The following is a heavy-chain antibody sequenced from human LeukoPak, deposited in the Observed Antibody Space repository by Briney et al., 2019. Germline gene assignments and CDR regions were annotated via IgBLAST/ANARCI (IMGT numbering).Heavy chain of an antibody. V-gene: IGHV5-51*01. CDR2: IYPGDSDT. J-gene: IGHJ5*02. Sequence: GESLKISCRGSGYSFTTYWIGWVRQMPGKGLEWMGIIYPGDSDTRYSPSFQGQVTISADKSISTAYLQWSSLKASDTAMYYCARHSRVAWSDPWGQGTLVTVSS. CDR1: GYSFTTYW. CDR3: ARHSRVAWSDP.